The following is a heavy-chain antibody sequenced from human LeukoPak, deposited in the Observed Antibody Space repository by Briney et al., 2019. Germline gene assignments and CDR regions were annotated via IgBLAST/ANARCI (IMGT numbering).Heavy chain of an antibody. CDR2: ISSSSGYI. D-gene: IGHD4-17*01. CDR1: GFTFSSDR. Sequence: PGGSLRLSCAASGFTFSSDRMNWVRQAPGKGLEWVSSISSSSGYIYYANSAKGRFTISRDNAKNSLYLQMNSLRAEDTAVYYCARVGHDYGDWFDYWGQGTLVTVSS. J-gene: IGHJ4*02. V-gene: IGHV3-21*01. CDR3: ARVGHDYGDWFDY.